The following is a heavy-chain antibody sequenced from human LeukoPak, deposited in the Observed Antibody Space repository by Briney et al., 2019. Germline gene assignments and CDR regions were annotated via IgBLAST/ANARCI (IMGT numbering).Heavy chain of an antibody. V-gene: IGHV1-18*01. J-gene: IGHJ5*02. CDR1: GYTFSSYG. CDR3: ARSLLAAGRFDP. Sequence: ASVKVSCKASGYTFSSYGITWVRQAPGQGLEWMGWISAYNGNTNYAQNVQGRVTMTTDTSTSTAYMELRSLRSDDTAVYYCARSLLAAGRFDPWGQGTLVTVSS. D-gene: IGHD6-13*01. CDR2: ISAYNGNT.